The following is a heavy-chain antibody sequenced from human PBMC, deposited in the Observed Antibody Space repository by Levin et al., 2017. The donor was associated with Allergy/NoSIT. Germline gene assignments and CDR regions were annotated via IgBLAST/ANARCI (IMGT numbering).Heavy chain of an antibody. Sequence: GGSLRLSCAASGFTFSSYAMHWVRQAPGKGLEWVAVISYDGSNKYYADSVKGRFTISRDNSKNTLYLQMNSLRAEDTAVYYCARDEDSSGSDFDYWGQGTLVTVSS. CDR1: GFTFSSYA. CDR3: ARDEDSSGSDFDY. J-gene: IGHJ4*02. D-gene: IGHD3-22*01. V-gene: IGHV3-30-3*01. CDR2: ISYDGSNK.